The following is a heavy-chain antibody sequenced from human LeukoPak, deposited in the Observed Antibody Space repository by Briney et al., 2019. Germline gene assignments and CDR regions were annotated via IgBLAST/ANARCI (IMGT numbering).Heavy chain of an antibody. D-gene: IGHD4-23*01. CDR1: GYTFTNYS. V-gene: IGHV1-46*01. CDR2: INPSDGST. J-gene: IGHJ4*02. CDR3: ARDGQNDYGGDSGFDS. Sequence: ASVKVSCKASGYTFTNYSLNWVRQAPGQGLEWMGLINPSDGSTNYAQKFQDRVTVTRDRSTSTVYMEVSSLRSEETAVYYCARDGQNDYGGDSGFDSWGQGTLVTVSS.